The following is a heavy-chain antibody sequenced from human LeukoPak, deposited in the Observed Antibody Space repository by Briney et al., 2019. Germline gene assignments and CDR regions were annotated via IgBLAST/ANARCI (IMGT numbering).Heavy chain of an antibody. D-gene: IGHD2-15*01. CDR3: ARVLAATRIYYFDY. V-gene: IGHV1-18*01. Sequence: ASVKVSCKASGFTFTTYGITWVRQAPGQGLEWMGGINAYNGNTKYAQKFRGRVTMTTDTSTSTAYMELRSLRSDDTAVYYCARVLAATRIYYFDYWGQGTLVTVSS. CDR1: GFTFTTYG. J-gene: IGHJ4*02. CDR2: INAYNGNT.